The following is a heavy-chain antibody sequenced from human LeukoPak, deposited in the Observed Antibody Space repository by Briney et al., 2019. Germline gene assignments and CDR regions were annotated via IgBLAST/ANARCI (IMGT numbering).Heavy chain of an antibody. D-gene: IGHD6-19*01. J-gene: IGHJ4*02. V-gene: IGHV3-23*01. CDR2: ISAGGGST. Sequence: QSGGSLRLSCAAAGFTFSSYAMSWVRQAPGKGLEWVSAISAGGGSTYYADSVKGRFTISRDKSKNTLYLQMTSLRAEDTAVYYCAKEGSSGWYSFFDYWGPGTLVTVSS. CDR1: GFTFSSYA. CDR3: AKEGSSGWYSFFDY.